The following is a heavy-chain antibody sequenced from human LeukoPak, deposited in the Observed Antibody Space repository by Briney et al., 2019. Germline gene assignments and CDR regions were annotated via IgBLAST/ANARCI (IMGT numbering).Heavy chain of an antibody. V-gene: IGHV3-53*01. CDR2: IYTGGST. D-gene: IGHD6-25*01. Sequence: SGRSLRLSCVASGFTFDDYAMHWVRQAPGKGLEWVSVIYTGGSTYYADSVKGRFTISRDNSKNTLYLQMNSLRAEDTAVYYCARDRRLYDAFDIWGQGTMVTVSS. CDR3: ARDRRLYDAFDI. J-gene: IGHJ3*02. CDR1: GFTFDDYA.